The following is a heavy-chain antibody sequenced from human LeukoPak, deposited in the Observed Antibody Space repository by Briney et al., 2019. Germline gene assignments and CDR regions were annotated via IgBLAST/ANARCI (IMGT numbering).Heavy chain of an antibody. CDR1: GGSFSGYY. D-gene: IGHD2-8*01. J-gene: IGHJ6*02. V-gene: IGHV4-34*01. Sequence: PSETLSPTCAVYGGSFSGYYWSWIRQPPGKGLDWIGEINHSGSTNYNPSLKSRVTISVDTSKNQFSLKLSSVSAADTAVYYCASHIVPMVYEGQRQAYYGMEVWGQGTTVTVSS. CDR2: INHSGST. CDR3: ASHIVPMVYEGQRQAYYGMEV.